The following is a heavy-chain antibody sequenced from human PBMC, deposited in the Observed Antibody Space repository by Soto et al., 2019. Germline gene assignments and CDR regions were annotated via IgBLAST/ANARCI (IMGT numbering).Heavy chain of an antibody. Sequence: GGSLRLSCAASGFTFSSYSMNWVRQAPGKGLEWVSSISSSSSYIYYADSVKGRFTISRDNAKNSLYLQMNSLRAEDTAVYYCARKVREDYYYYYYMDVWGKGTTVTVSS. CDR3: ARKVREDYYYYYYMDV. CDR1: GFTFSSYS. D-gene: IGHD4-4*01. J-gene: IGHJ6*03. CDR2: ISSSSSYI. V-gene: IGHV3-21*01.